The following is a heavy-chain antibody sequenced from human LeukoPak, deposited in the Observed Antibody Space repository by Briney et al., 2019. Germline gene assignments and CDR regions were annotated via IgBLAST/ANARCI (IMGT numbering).Heavy chain of an antibody. Sequence: GGALRLSCAASGFSFSSFWMTWVRQAPGKGLEWLANIKQDGSKKHYVDSVKGRFTISRDNAKNSLYLQMNSPRAEDTAVYYCARDPHGDYASDAFDFWGQGTMVTVSS. CDR1: GFSFSSFW. CDR2: IKQDGSKK. V-gene: IGHV3-7*01. CDR3: ARDPHGDYASDAFDF. J-gene: IGHJ3*01. D-gene: IGHD4-17*01.